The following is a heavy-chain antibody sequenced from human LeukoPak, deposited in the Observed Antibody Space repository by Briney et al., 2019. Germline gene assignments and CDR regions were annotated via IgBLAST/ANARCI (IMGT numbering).Heavy chain of an antibody. CDR3: ARDLGVTTYYYYMDV. D-gene: IGHD4-17*01. Sequence: GASVKVSCKASGDSFTSYYMHWVRQAPGQGLEWMGWINPNSGGTNYAQKFQGRVTMTRDTSISTAYMELSSLRSEDTAVYYCARDLGVTTYYYYMDVWGKGTTVTVSS. V-gene: IGHV1-2*02. CDR1: GDSFTSYY. CDR2: INPNSGGT. J-gene: IGHJ6*03.